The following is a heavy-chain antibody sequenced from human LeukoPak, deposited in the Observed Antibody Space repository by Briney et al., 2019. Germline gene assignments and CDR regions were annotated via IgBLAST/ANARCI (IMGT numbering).Heavy chain of an antibody. J-gene: IGHJ4*03. Sequence: ASVKVSCKASGYTFTDYAVNWVRQAPGQGLEWMGWINTNTGNPTYAQGFTGRFVFSLDTSVSTAYLQINSLRTEDTAVYYCARGGYYGGSGTYGFFDYWGQGSLVTVSS. D-gene: IGHD3-10*01. V-gene: IGHV7-4-1*02. CDR3: ARGGYYGGSGTYGFFDY. CDR2: INTNTGNP. CDR1: GYTFTDYA.